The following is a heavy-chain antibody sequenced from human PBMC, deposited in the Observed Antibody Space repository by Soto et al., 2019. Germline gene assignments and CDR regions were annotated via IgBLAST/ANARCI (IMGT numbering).Heavy chain of an antibody. D-gene: IGHD1-26*01. V-gene: IGHV4-59*01. Sequence: QVQLQESGPGLVKPSETLSLTCTVSGGSISSYYWSWLRQPPGKGLECIGYIYYSGSTNYNPSHKSRVTISVDTSKNQFSLKLSSVTAADTAVYYCASSPDSSGSYFDYWGQGTLVTVSS. CDR2: IYYSGST. CDR3: ASSPDSSGSYFDY. CDR1: GGSISSYY. J-gene: IGHJ4*02.